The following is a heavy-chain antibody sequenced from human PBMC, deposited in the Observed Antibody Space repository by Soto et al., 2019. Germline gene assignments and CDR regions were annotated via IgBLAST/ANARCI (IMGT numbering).Heavy chain of an antibody. D-gene: IGHD5-18*01. V-gene: IGHV1-2*04. CDR3: ARDGYSYGNPDDAFDI. CDR2: INPYTGGT. CDR1: GYTFTDYY. J-gene: IGHJ3*02. Sequence: ASVKVSCKASGYTFTDYYLHWVRQAPGQGLEWVGWINPYTGGTSYAQKFQGWVTMTRDTSISTVYMELTRLKSDDTAVYYCARDGYSYGNPDDAFDIWGQGTMVTVSS.